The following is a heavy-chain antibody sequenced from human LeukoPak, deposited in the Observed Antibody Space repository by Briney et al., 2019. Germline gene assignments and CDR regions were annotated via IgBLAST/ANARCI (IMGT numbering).Heavy chain of an antibody. CDR3: ARMRGGGIGYHYYVDV. Sequence: NPSETLSLTCAVYGGSFSDYYRSWIRQPPGKGLEWIGEINHSGSTNYNPSLKSRVSISVDTSKNQFSLKLTSVTAADTAVYYCARMRGGGIGYHYYVDVWGKGTTVIVSS. D-gene: IGHD2-15*01. CDR1: GGSFSDYY. J-gene: IGHJ6*03. V-gene: IGHV4-34*01. CDR2: INHSGST.